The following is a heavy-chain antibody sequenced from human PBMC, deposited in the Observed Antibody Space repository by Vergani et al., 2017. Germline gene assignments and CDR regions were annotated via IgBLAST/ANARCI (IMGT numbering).Heavy chain of an antibody. CDR2: IWYDGSNK. CDR3: AKDLYTDSSSLTLFYYYYGMDV. V-gene: IGHV3-33*06. D-gene: IGHD6-13*01. Sequence: QVQLVESGGGVVQPGRSLRLSCAASGFTFSSYGMHWVRQAPGKGLEWVAVIWYDGSNKYYADSVKGRFTISRDNSKNTLYLQMNSLRAEDTAVYYCAKDLYTDSSSLTLFYYYYGMDVWGQGTTVTVSS. J-gene: IGHJ6*02. CDR1: GFTFSSYG.